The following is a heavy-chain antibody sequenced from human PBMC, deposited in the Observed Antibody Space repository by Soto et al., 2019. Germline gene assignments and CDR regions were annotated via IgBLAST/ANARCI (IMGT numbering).Heavy chain of an antibody. D-gene: IGHD1-26*01. CDR1: GGSFSGYY. Sequence: SETLSLTCAVYGGSFSGYYWSWIRQPPGKGLEWIGEINHSGSTNYNPSLKSRVTISVDTSKNQFSLKLSSVTAADTAVYYCASRLYSGSYFLHYYGMDVWGQGTTVTVSS. CDR2: INHSGST. V-gene: IGHV4-34*01. J-gene: IGHJ6*02. CDR3: ASRLYSGSYFLHYYGMDV.